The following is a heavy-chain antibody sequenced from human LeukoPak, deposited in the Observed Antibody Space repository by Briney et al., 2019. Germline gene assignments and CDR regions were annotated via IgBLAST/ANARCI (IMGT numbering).Heavy chain of an antibody. D-gene: IGHD5-18*01. Sequence: SETLSLTCTVSGGSLRSYYWSWIRQPPGKGLEWIGYIYYSGSTNYNPSLTSRVTISVATSKNQFSLKLSSVTAADTAAYYCARRRGYSYGYYYYGMDVWGQGTTVTVSS. J-gene: IGHJ6*02. CDR1: GGSLRSYY. CDR3: ARRRGYSYGYYYYGMDV. V-gene: IGHV4-59*08. CDR2: IYYSGST.